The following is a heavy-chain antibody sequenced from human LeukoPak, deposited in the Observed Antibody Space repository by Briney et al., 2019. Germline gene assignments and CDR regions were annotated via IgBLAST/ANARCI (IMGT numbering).Heavy chain of an antibody. V-gene: IGHV1-18*01. CDR3: ARAPGGLHYYYYYYMDV. J-gene: IGHJ6*03. CDR2: ISAYNGNT. D-gene: IGHD3-10*01. CDR1: GYTFTSYG. Sequence: ASVKVSCKASGYTFTSYGISWVRQAPGQGLEWMGWISAYNGNTNYAQKLQGRVTMTTDTSTSTAYMELRSLRSDDTAVYYCARAPGGLHYYYYYYMDVWGKGTTVTVSS.